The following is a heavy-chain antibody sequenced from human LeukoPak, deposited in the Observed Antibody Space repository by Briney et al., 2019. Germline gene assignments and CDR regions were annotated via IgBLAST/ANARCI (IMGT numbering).Heavy chain of an antibody. CDR3: ARSTAAAGTPFDY. CDR1: GGSISSYY. CDR2: IYYSGST. Sequence: SETLSLTCTVSGGSISSYYWSWIRQPPGKGLEWIGYIYYSGSTNYNPSLKSRVTISVDMSKNQFSLKLSSVTAADTAVYYCARSTAAAGTPFDYWGQGTLVTVSS. V-gene: IGHV4-59*01. D-gene: IGHD6-13*01. J-gene: IGHJ4*02.